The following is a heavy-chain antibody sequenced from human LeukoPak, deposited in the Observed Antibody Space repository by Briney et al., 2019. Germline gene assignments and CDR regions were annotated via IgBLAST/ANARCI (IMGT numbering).Heavy chain of an antibody. D-gene: IGHD2-2*01. J-gene: IGHJ1*01. Sequence: GRSLRLSCAASGFTFSSYGMHWVRQAPGKGLEWVPVISYDGSNKYYADSMKGRFTISRDNSKNTLYLQINSLRAEDTAVYYCAKDSTPLVVVPAATEYFQHWGQDTLVTVSS. V-gene: IGHV3-30*18. CDR2: ISYDGSNK. CDR3: AKDSTPLVVVPAATEYFQH. CDR1: GFTFSSYG.